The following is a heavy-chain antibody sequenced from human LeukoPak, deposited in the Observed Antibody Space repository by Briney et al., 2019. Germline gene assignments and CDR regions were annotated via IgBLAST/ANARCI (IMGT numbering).Heavy chain of an antibody. J-gene: IGHJ6*03. D-gene: IGHD6-6*01. Sequence: SQTLSLTCTVSGGSISSGSYYWSWIRQPAGKGLEWIGRIYTSGSTNYNPSLKSRVTISVDTSKNQFSLKLSSVTAADTAVYYCARDNIAALQGYVGYYYYMDVWGKGTTVTVSS. CDR2: IYTSGST. CDR3: ARDNIAALQGYVGYYYYMDV. V-gene: IGHV4-61*02. CDR1: GGSISSGSYY.